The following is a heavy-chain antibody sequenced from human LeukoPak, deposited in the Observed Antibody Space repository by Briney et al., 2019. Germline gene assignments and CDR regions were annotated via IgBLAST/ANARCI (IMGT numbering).Heavy chain of an antibody. CDR2: IIPIFGTA. D-gene: IGHD3-16*01. Sequence: SVKVSCKASGGTFSSYAISWVRQAPGQGLEWMGGIIPIFGTANYAQKFQGRVTITADESTSTAYMELSSLRSEDTAVYYCARDQGLSLGSASYYYYGMDVWGQGTTVTVSS. CDR3: ARDQGLSLGSASYYYYGMDV. J-gene: IGHJ6*02. V-gene: IGHV1-69*13. CDR1: GGTFSSYA.